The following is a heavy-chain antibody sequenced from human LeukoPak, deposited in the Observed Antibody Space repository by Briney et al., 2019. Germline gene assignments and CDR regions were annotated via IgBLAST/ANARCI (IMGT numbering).Heavy chain of an antibody. CDR2: IWYDGSNK. CDR1: GFTFSSYG. J-gene: IGHJ4*02. Sequence: GGSLRLSCAASGFTFSSYGMHWVRQAPGKGLEWVAVIWYDGSNKYYADSVKGRFTISRDNSKNTLYLQMNSLRAEDTAVYYCASLNSGFRDWGQGTLVTVSS. CDR3: ASLNSGFRD. V-gene: IGHV3-33*01. D-gene: IGHD3-10*01.